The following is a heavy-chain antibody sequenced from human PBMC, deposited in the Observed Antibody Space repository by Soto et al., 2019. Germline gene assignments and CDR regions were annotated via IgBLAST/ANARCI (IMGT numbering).Heavy chain of an antibody. V-gene: IGHV5-51*01. CDR1: GRTFINHR. CDR2: IYPGDSDA. CDR3: ARQGDMAATPADAFDI. Sequence: GESLKISCKVSGRTFINHRIAWVRQMPGKGLEWMGIIYPGDSDARYSPSYAGQVTISVDKSITTTYLHWSSVEASERCVYYCARQGDMAATPADAFDIWRQGTLVTVS. D-gene: IGHD6-19*01. J-gene: IGHJ3*02.